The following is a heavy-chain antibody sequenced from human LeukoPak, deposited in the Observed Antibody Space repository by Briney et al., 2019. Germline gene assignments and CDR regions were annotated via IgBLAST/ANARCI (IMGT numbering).Heavy chain of an antibody. V-gene: IGHV3-48*03. CDR1: GFSFDDYA. CDR2: ISSSGSTK. Sequence: GGSLRLSCAASGFSFDDYAMNWVRQAPGKGLEWVSYISSSGSTKKYADSVKGRFTISRDNAKNSLYLQMNSLRAEDTAVYYCARGEDYDILTGYQYSYFYYMDIWGKGTTVTISS. J-gene: IGHJ6*03. CDR3: ARGEDYDILTGYQYSYFYYMDI. D-gene: IGHD3-9*01.